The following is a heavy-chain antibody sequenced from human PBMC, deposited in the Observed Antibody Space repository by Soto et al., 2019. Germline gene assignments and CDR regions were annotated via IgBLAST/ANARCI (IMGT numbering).Heavy chain of an antibody. CDR2: IYYSGST. CDR3: ARSFTSQFLFDY. J-gene: IGHJ4*02. D-gene: IGHD2-2*01. CDR1: GGSISSSSYY. V-gene: IGHV4-39*01. Sequence: PSETLSLTCTVSGGSISSSSYYWGWIRQPPGKGLEWIGSIYYSGSTYYNPSLKSRVTISVDTSKNQFSLKLSSVTAADTAVYYCARSFTSQFLFDYWGQGTLVTVSS.